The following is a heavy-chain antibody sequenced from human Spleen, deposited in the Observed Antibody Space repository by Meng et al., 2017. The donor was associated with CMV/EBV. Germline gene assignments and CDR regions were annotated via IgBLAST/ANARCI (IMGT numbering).Heavy chain of an antibody. CDR1: GFTFSSYA. CDR2: IKQDGSEK. V-gene: IGHV3-7*01. D-gene: IGHD5-18*01. J-gene: IGHJ4*02. CDR3: ARSQETWIQLWLPYYFDY. Sequence: GGSLRLSCAASGFTFSSYAMHWVRQAPGKGLEWVANIKQDGSEKYYVDSVKGRFTISRDNAKNSLYLQMNSLRAEDTAVYYCARSQETWIQLWLPYYFDYWGQGTLVTVSS.